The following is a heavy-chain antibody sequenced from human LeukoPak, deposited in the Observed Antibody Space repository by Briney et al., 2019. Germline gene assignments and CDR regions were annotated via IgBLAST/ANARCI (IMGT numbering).Heavy chain of an antibody. Sequence: PGGSLRLSCAASGFTFSSYWMSWVRQAPGKGLEWVANIKQDGSEKYYVDSVKGRFTISRDNSKNTLYLQMNSLRAEDTAVYYCAKSTTIFGVVSPLDYWGQGTLVTVSS. D-gene: IGHD3-3*01. CDR3: AKSTTIFGVVSPLDY. J-gene: IGHJ4*02. CDR2: IKQDGSEK. V-gene: IGHV3-7*03. CDR1: GFTFSSYW.